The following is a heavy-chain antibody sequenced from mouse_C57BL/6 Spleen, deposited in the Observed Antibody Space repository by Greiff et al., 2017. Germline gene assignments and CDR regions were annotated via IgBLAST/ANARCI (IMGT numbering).Heavy chain of an antibody. J-gene: IGHJ3*01. CDR3: ARGDPYGSSYRFAY. Sequence: EVKLMESGPELVKPGASVKISCKASGYSFTDYNMNWVKQSNGKSLEWIGVINPNYGTTSYNQKFKGKATLTVDQSSSTAYMQLNSLTSEDSAVYYCARGDPYGSSYRFAYWGQGTLVTVSA. CDR2: INPNYGTT. CDR1: GYSFTDYN. D-gene: IGHD1-1*01. V-gene: IGHV1-39*01.